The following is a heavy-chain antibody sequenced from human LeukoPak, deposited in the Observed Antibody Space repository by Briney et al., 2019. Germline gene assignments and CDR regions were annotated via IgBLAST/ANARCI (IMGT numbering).Heavy chain of an antibody. V-gene: IGHV3-7*01. D-gene: IGHD6-6*01. CDR3: ARDREARRYQDLDY. Sequence: GGSLRLSCAASGFTFSSYWMSWVRQAPGKGLEWVANVKEDGSEKYYVDSVKGRFTISRDNAKSSLYLQMNSLRAEDTAVYYCARDREARRYQDLDYWGQGTLVTVSS. CDR1: GFTFSSYW. CDR2: VKEDGSEK. J-gene: IGHJ4*02.